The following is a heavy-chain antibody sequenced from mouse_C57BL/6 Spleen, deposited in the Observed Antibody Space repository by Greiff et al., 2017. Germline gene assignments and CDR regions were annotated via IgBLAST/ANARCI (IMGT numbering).Heavy chain of an antibody. CDR1: GFTFSSYA. D-gene: IGHD3-3*01. V-gene: IGHV5-4*01. Sequence: DVHLVESGGGLVKPGGSLKLSCAASGFTFSSYAMSWVRQTPEKRLEWVATISDGGSYTYYPDNVKGRFTISRDNAKNNLYLQMSHLKSEDTAMYYCARDGGTASAMDYWGQGTSVTVSS. J-gene: IGHJ4*01. CDR3: ARDGGTASAMDY. CDR2: ISDGGSYT.